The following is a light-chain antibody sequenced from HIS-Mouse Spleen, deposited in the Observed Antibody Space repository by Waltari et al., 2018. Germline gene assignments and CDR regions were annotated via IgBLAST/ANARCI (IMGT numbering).Light chain of an antibody. CDR1: ALPKKY. J-gene: IGLJ3*02. CDR2: KDS. Sequence: SYELTQPPSVSVSLGQMARITCSGEALPKKYAYWYQQKPGQFPVLVIYKDSERPSGSPERFSGSSSGTIVTLTISGVQAEDEADYYCLSADSSGTYEVFGGGTKLTVL. V-gene: IGLV3-16*01. CDR3: LSADSSGTYEV.